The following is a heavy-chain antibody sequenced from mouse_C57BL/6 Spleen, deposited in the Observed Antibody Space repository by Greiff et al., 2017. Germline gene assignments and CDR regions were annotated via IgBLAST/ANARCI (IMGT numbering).Heavy chain of an antibody. CDR2: IDPNSGGT. CDR3: ARVVATPYWYFDV. J-gene: IGHJ1*03. CDR1: GYTFTSYW. D-gene: IGHD1-1*01. Sequence: QVHVKQPGAELVKPGASVKLSCKASGYTFTSYWMPWVKQRPGRGLEWIGRIDPNSGGTKYNEKFKSKATLTVDKPSSTAYMQLSSLTSEDSAVYCCARVVATPYWYFDVWGTGTTVTVSS. V-gene: IGHV1-72*01.